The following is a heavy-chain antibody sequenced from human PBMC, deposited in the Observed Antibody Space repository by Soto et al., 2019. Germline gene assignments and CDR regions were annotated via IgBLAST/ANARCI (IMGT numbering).Heavy chain of an antibody. CDR3: VRDSGAKLSSS. D-gene: IGHD6-13*01. V-gene: IGHV1-69*13. CDR2: IVPIYRTA. CDR1: GGTFSSYR. Sequence: SVKVSCKASGGTFSSYRINWVRQAPGQGLEWMGGIVPIYRTADSAQEFQGRVTITADESARTAYMELRSLKSRDTAVYYCVRDSGAKLSSSWGQGTLVTVSS. J-gene: IGHJ4*02.